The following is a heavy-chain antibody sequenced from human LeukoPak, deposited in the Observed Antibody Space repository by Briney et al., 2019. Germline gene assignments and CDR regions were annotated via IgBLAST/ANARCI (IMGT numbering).Heavy chain of an antibody. Sequence: ASVKVSCKASGYSFTSYAVTWVRQAPGQGLEWMGWISAYNGDANYGQNFQGRLTMTTDTSTDTAYMELRRLTSDDTAVYYCGRGVVASEIDSWGQGTLVTVSS. D-gene: IGHD2-15*01. J-gene: IGHJ4*02. CDR3: GRGVVASEIDS. V-gene: IGHV1-18*01. CDR1: GYSFTSYA. CDR2: ISAYNGDA.